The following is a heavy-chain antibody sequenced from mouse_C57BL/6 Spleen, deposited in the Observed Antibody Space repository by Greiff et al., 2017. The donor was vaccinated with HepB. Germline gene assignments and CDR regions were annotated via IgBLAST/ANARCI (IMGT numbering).Heavy chain of an antibody. J-gene: IGHJ2*01. CDR3: ARMARTIN. Sequence: EVHLVESGGGLVQPGGSLKLSCAASGFTFSSYGMSWVRQTPDKRLELVATITSNGGSTYYPDSVKGRFTISRDNAKNTLYLQMSSLKSEDTAMYYCARMARTINWGQGTTLTVSS. CDR1: GFTFSSYG. CDR2: ITSNGGST. V-gene: IGHV5-6-3*01.